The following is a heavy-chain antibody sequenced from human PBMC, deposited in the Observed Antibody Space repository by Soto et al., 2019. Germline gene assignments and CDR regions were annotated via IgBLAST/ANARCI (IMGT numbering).Heavy chain of an antibody. CDR1: GGSINSGRSS. Sequence: SETLSLTCSVSGGSINSGRSSWNWIRQSPGKGLEWIAYIYHSGSTYYNPSLKSRVTISVDRSENQFSLKLTSVTASDTAVYYCVRESTTSGPNWFDTWGPGILVTVS. CDR3: VRESTTSGPNWFDT. D-gene: IGHD1-1*01. V-gene: IGHV4-30-2*06. CDR2: IYHSGST. J-gene: IGHJ5*02.